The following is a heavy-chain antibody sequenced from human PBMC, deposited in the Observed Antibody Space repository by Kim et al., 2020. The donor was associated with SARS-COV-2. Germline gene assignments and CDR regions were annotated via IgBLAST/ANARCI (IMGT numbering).Heavy chain of an antibody. Sequence: ASVKVSCKASGYTFTGYYMHWVRQAPGQGLEWMGWINPNSGGTNYAQKFQGRVTMTRDTSISTAYMELSRLRSDDTAVYYCAVEPPITMVRGVIKGYYFDYWGQGTLVTVSS. V-gene: IGHV1-2*02. CDR2: INPNSGGT. J-gene: IGHJ4*02. CDR3: AVEPPITMVRGVIKGYYFDY. CDR1: GYTFTGYY. D-gene: IGHD3-10*01.